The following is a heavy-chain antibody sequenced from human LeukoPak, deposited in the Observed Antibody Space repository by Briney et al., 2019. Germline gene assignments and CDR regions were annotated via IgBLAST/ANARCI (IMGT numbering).Heavy chain of an antibody. CDR2: ISGSGGST. D-gene: IGHD3-22*01. Sequence: GGSLRLSCAASGFTFSNYGMHWVRQAPGKGLEWVSAISGSGGSTYYADSVKGRFTISRDNAKNSLYLQMNSLRAEDTAVYYCARESASSPRVVVTVGYFQHWGQGTLVTVSS. CDR1: GFTFSNYG. V-gene: IGHV3-21*01. CDR3: ARESASSPRVVVTVGYFQH. J-gene: IGHJ1*01.